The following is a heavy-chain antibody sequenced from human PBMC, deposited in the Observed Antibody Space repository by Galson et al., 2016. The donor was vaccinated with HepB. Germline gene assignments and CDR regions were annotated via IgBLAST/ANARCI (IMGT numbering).Heavy chain of an antibody. V-gene: IGHV3-30*18. CDR1: GFAFSNYG. Sequence: SLRLSCAASGFAFSNYGMHWVRQAPGKGLEWVGVVSDDGRVTYYADSVKGRFTISRDNSKNTLFLQMNSLGVEDTAVFYCAKEAVPFSSSGWYLEDGGRGTLVSVSS. D-gene: IGHD6-19*01. J-gene: IGHJ4*02. CDR2: VSDDGRVT. CDR3: AKEAVPFSSSGWYLED.